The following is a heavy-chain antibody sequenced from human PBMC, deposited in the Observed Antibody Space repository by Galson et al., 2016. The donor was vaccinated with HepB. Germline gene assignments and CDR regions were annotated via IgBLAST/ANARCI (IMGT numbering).Heavy chain of an antibody. Sequence: SLRLSCAASGFTFTSYVMHWVRQAPGKGLEWVAVMWTDGSKKYYADSVRGRFTISRDNSNNAVFLHMDSLRVEDTAVYYCARETPIREYYYYGMDVWGQGTTVTVSS. V-gene: IGHV3-33*01. CDR2: MWTDGSKK. D-gene: IGHD2-2*02. J-gene: IGHJ6*02. CDR1: GFTFTSYV. CDR3: ARETPIREYYYYGMDV.